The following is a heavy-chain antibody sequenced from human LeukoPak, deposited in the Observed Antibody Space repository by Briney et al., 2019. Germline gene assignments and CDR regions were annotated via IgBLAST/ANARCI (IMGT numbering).Heavy chain of an antibody. Sequence: SETPSLTCTVSDVFLSSGYYWGWLRRPPGEGLEWVSNIYHGGSTFYNPSPQRGVSTSVETSHNNFSPQMSSLSAADTAAYYCLRSRGLNYESIGYFVSWSQRTLVTVSS. D-gene: IGHD3-22*01. CDR2: IYHGGST. CDR1: DVFLSSGYY. CDR3: LRSRGLNYESIGYFVS. V-gene: IGHV4-38-2*02. J-gene: IGHJ4*02.